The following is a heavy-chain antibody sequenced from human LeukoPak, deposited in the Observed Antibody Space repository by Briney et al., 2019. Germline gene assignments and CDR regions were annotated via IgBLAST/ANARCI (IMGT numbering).Heavy chain of an antibody. Sequence: ASVKVSCKASGYTFTGYYVNWVRQAPGQGLEWMGWINPNSGATNYAQKFQGRVTMTRDTSISTGYMELSRLTSDDTAVYYCARWGSSSGLDYWGQGTLVTVSS. J-gene: IGHJ4*02. D-gene: IGHD6-6*01. CDR3: ARWGSSSGLDY. CDR2: INPNSGAT. V-gene: IGHV1-2*02. CDR1: GYTFTGYY.